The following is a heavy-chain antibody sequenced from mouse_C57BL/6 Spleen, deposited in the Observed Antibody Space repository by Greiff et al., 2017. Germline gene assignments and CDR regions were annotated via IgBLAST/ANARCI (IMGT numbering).Heavy chain of an antibody. CDR2: ISDGGSYT. CDR3: ARDNGYFLMDY. V-gene: IGHV5-4*01. CDR1: GFTFSSYA. Sequence: EVHLVESGGGLVKPGGSLKLSCAASGFTFSSYAMSWVRQTPEKRLEWVATISDGGSYTYYPDNVKGRFTISRDNAKNNLYLQMSHLKSEDTAMYYCARDNGYFLMDYWGQGTSVTVSS. D-gene: IGHD2-3*01. J-gene: IGHJ4*01.